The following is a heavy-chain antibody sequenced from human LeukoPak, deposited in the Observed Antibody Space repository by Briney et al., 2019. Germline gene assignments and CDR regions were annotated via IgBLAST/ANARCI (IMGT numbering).Heavy chain of an antibody. CDR1: GGTFSSYA. CDR3: AREERITMVRGVIIGYYYYGMDV. J-gene: IGHJ6*04. V-gene: IGHV1-69*13. CDR2: IIPIFGTA. D-gene: IGHD3-10*01. Sequence: ASVKVSCKASGGTFSSYAISWVRQAPGQGLEWMGGIIPIFGTANYAQKFQGRVTITADESTSTAYMELSSLRSEDTAVYYCAREERITMVRGVIIGYYYYGMDVWGKGTTVTVSS.